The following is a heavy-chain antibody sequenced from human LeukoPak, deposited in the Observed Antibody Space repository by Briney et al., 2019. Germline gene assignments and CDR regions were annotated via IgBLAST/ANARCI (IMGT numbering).Heavy chain of an antibody. J-gene: IGHJ5*02. CDR2: INPNSGGT. CDR1: GYTFTGYY. Sequence: ASVKVSYKASGYTFTGYYIHWVRQAPGQGLEWMGWINPNSGGTKYEQKFQGRVTMTRDASITTAYMGLSRLRSDDTAVYYCAKGRVVAGSKSLTYHWFDPWGQGTLVTVSS. CDR3: AKGRVVAGSKSLTYHWFDP. V-gene: IGHV1-2*02. D-gene: IGHD6-19*01.